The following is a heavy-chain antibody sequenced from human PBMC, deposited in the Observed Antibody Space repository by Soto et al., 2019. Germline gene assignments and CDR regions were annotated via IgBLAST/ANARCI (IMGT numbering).Heavy chain of an antibody. CDR1: GFPFTTYG. CDR3: VGGQYYFDY. Sequence: QVQLVESGGGVVQPGRSLRLSCAASGFPFTTYGMHWVREGPGKGLEWVAVISYDGSNRYYADSVKGRFTISRDNSKNTRYLQRNDLRPEDTALYYCVGGQYYFDYRGQGTLVTVSS. CDR2: ISYDGSNR. D-gene: IGHD3-10*01. J-gene: IGHJ4*02. V-gene: IGHV3-30*03.